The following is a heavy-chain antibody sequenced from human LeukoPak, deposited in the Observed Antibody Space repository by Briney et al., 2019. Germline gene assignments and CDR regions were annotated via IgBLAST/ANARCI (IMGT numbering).Heavy chain of an antibody. J-gene: IGHJ4*02. CDR1: GDSITTGNYY. CDR2: VYTSGAT. V-gene: IGHV4-61*02. D-gene: IGHD6-13*01. Sequence: SQTLSLTCTVSGDSITTGNYYWSWVRQPAGKGLEWIGRVYTSGATNSNPSLKNRVSISIDPSKNQFSLDLDSVTAADTAVYYCARGGSSWPIPPHWYDYWGPGVLVTVSS. CDR3: ARGGSSWPIPPHWYDY.